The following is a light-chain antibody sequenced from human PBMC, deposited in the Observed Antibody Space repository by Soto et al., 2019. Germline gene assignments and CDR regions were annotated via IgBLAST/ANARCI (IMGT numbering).Light chain of an antibody. CDR3: QQYNSYPYT. J-gene: IGKJ2*01. Sequence: DIQMTQSPSSLSASVGDRVTITCRASQGISNYLAWFQQKPEKASMSLIYAASSLHIRGPPKFSGSGSGTDISLNISRLQPAEFETYYCQQYNSYPYTFGQGTKLEIK. CDR2: AAS. CDR1: QGISNY. V-gene: IGKV1-16*02.